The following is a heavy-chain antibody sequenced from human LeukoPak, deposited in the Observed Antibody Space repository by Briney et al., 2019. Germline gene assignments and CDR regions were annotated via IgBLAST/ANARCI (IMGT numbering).Heavy chain of an antibody. CDR2: IRYDGSNK. CDR1: GLTFSSYG. J-gene: IGHJ4*02. Sequence: PGGSLRLSCAASGLTFSSYGMHWVRQAPGKGLEWVAFIRYDGSNKYYADSVKGRFTISRDNSKNTLYLQMNSLRAEDTAVYYCAKDPELNYDILTGYQYYFDYWGQGTLVTVSS. V-gene: IGHV3-30*02. CDR3: AKDPELNYDILTGYQYYFDY. D-gene: IGHD3-9*01.